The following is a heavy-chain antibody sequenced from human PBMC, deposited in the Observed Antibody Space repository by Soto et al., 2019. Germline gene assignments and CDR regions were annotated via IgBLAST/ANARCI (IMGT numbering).Heavy chain of an antibody. D-gene: IGHD2-15*01. J-gene: IGHJ6*02. CDR1: GWSFSGYY. CDR2: INHSGST. Sequence: PSETLSLTCAVYGWSFSGYYWSWIRQPPGKGLEWIGEINHSGSTNYNPSLKSRVTISVDTSKNQFSLKLSSVTAADTAVYYCARGRYCSGGSCPFYGMDVWGQGTTVTVSS. V-gene: IGHV4-34*01. CDR3: ARGRYCSGGSCPFYGMDV.